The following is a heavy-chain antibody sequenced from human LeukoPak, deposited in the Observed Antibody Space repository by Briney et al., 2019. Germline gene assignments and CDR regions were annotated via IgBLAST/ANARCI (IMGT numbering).Heavy chain of an antibody. D-gene: IGHD2-2*01. J-gene: IGHJ6*03. CDR3: AGEGCSSTSCYGYYYMDV. Sequence: PSETLSLTCAVSGGSISSSNWWSRVRQPPGEGLEWIGEIYHSGSTNYNPSLKSRVTISVDKSKNQFSLKLSSVTAADTAVYYCAGEGCSSTSCYGYYYMDVWGKGTTVTVSS. CDR1: GGSISSSNW. V-gene: IGHV4-4*02. CDR2: IYHSGST.